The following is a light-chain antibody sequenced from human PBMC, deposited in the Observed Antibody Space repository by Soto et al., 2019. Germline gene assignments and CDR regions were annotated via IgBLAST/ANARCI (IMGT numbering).Light chain of an antibody. Sequence: DIQMTQSTSSLSASVGDRVTITCRASQSISSYLNWYQQKPGKAPKLLIYAASSLQSGVPSRFSGSGSGTDFTLTISNLQPEDFATYYCPQSYSAPQTSCHGTK. CDR1: QSISSY. CDR2: AAS. V-gene: IGKV1-39*01. CDR3: PQSYSAPQT. J-gene: IGKJ1*01.